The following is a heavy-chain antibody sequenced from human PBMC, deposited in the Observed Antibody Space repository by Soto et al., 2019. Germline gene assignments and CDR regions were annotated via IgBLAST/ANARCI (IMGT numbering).Heavy chain of an antibody. CDR1: GASMSNYY. CDR2: IYSGGST. CDR3: ARFVRSCSATTCSTRADV. V-gene: IGHV4-59*01. J-gene: IGHJ6*02. D-gene: IGHD2-2*01. Sequence: PSETLSLTCTVSGASMSNYYGSWIRQSPGKGLEWIGFIYSGGSTKNPSLRSRVTMSVDTSKNQFSLKLRSVIVADTAVYHCARFVRSCSATTCSTRADVWGQGITVTVSS.